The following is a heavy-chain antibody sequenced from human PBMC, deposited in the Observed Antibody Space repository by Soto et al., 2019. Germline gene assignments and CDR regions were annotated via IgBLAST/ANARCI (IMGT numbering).Heavy chain of an antibody. CDR2: IIPIFGTA. J-gene: IGHJ5*02. V-gene: IGHV1-69*13. D-gene: IGHD5-18*01. CDR3: APHAATAMVRDWFDP. Sequence: GASVKVSCKASGGTFSSYAISWVRQAPGQGLEWMGGIIPIFGTANYAQKFQSRVTITADESTSTAYMELSSLRSEDTAVYYCAPHAATAMVRDWFDPWGQGTLVTVS. CDR1: GGTFSSYA.